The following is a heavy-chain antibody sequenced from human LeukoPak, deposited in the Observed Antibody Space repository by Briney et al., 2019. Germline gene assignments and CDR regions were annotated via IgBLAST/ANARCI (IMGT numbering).Heavy chain of an antibody. D-gene: IGHD4-17*01. V-gene: IGHV3-23*01. CDR2: ISGSGGST. Sequence: GGSLRLSCAASGFTFSSYAMSWVRQAPGKGLEWVSAISGSGGSTYYADSVKGRFTISRDNSKNTLYLQMNSLRAKDTAVYYCAKDLYGDYLYYFDYWGQGTLVTVSS. CDR3: AKDLYGDYLYYFDY. J-gene: IGHJ4*02. CDR1: GFTFSSYA.